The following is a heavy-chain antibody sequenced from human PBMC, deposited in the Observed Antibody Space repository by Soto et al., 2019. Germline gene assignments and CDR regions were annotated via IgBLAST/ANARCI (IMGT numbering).Heavy chain of an antibody. V-gene: IGHV1-69*06. D-gene: IGHD4-17*01. J-gene: IGHJ6*02. Sequence: SVKVSCKASGGTFSSYAISWVRQAPGQGLEWMGGIIPIFGTANYAQKFQGRVTITADKSTSTAYMELSSLRSEDTAVYYCAREPYDYGDYNYYYGMDVWGQGTTVTVSS. CDR2: IIPIFGTA. CDR1: GGTFSSYA. CDR3: AREPYDYGDYNYYYGMDV.